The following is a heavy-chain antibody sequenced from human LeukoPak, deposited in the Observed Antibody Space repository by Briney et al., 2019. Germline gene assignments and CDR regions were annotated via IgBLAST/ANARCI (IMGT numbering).Heavy chain of an antibody. CDR2: ISSSSSTI. CDR3: ARILSNYVGHDAFDI. Sequence: GGSLRLSCAASGFTFSSYSMNWVRQAPGKGLEWVSYISSSSSTIYYADSVKGRFTISRDNAKNSLYLQMNSLRAEDTAVYYCARILSNYVGHDAFDIWGQGTMVTVSS. V-gene: IGHV3-48*01. CDR1: GFTFSSYS. J-gene: IGHJ3*02. D-gene: IGHD4-11*01.